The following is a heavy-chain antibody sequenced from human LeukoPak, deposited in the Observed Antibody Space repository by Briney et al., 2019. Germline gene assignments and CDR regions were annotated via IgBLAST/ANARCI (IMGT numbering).Heavy chain of an antibody. D-gene: IGHD5/OR15-5a*01. Sequence: GESLRLSCTASGFTFSNFWMGWVRQAPRKGLEWVANIKQDETEKFYLGSVKGRFTISRDNAKNSLYLQMNSLRVEDTALYYCATLNGMSFDYWGQGTLVTVSS. CDR2: IKQDETEK. CDR1: GFTFSNFW. J-gene: IGHJ4*02. CDR3: ATLNGMSFDY. V-gene: IGHV3-7*03.